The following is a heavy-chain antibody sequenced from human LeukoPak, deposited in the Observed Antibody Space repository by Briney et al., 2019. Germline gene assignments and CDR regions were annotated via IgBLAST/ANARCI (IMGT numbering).Heavy chain of an antibody. CDR2: ISAYNGNT. CDR3: ARDIGRYYDFWSGYLAPYYYYGMDV. J-gene: IGHJ6*02. D-gene: IGHD3-3*01. CDR1: GYTFTSYG. V-gene: IGHV1-18*01. Sequence: ASVKVSCKASGYTFTSYGISWVRQAPGQGLEWMGWISAYNGNTNYAQKLQGRVTMISDTSTSTAYMELRSLRSDDTAVYYCARDIGRYYDFWSGYLAPYYYYGMDVWGQGTTVTVSS.